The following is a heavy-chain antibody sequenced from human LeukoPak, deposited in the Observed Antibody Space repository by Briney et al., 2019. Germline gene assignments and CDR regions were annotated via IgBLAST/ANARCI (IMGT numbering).Heavy chain of an antibody. CDR1: GGSISSSSYY. J-gene: IGHJ4*02. D-gene: IGHD5-12*01. CDR2: IYYSGST. Sequence: SETLSLTCTVSGGSISSSSYYWGWIRQPPGKGLEWIGSIYYSGSTYYNPSLKSRVAISVDTSKNQFSLKLSSVTAADTAVYYCLGYSGYERREVFDYWGQGTLVTVSS. CDR3: LGYSGYERREVFDY. V-gene: IGHV4-39*01.